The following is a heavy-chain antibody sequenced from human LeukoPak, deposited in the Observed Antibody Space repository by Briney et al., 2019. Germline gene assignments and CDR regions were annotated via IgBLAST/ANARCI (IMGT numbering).Heavy chain of an antibody. CDR3: ARGDYSSSSYYYYYYMDV. CDR2: IYYSGNT. CDR1: GGSISPYY. J-gene: IGHJ6*03. Sequence: SETLSLTCTVSGGSISPYYWSWIRQSPGKGLEWIGYIYYSGNTYFNPSLKSRVTISVDTSKNQFSLKLSSVTTADTAVYSCARGDYSSSSYYYYYYMDVWGKGTTVTVSS. D-gene: IGHD6-6*01. V-gene: IGHV4-59*01.